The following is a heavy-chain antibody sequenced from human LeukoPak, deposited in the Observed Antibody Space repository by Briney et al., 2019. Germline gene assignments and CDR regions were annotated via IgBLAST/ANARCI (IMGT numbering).Heavy chain of an antibody. D-gene: IGHD6-13*01. Sequence: SETLSLTCTVSGGSISSYYWSWIRQPPGKGLEWIGYIYYSGSTNYNSSLKSRVTISVDTSKNQFSLKLSSVTAADAAVYYCARSPAAGLYFDYWGQGTLVTVSS. V-gene: IGHV4-59*01. J-gene: IGHJ4*02. CDR2: IYYSGST. CDR1: GGSISSYY. CDR3: ARSPAAGLYFDY.